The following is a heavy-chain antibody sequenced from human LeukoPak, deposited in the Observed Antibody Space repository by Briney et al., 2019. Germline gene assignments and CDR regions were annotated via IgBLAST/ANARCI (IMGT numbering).Heavy chain of an antibody. CDR3: ARGRQDVTMIVVVMTAVSYYLDV. CDR1: GGSFSGYY. V-gene: IGHV4-34*01. CDR2: MNPSGST. D-gene: IGHD3-22*01. Sequence: PSATLSLTCAVYGGSFSGYYWTWIRQTPEKGLEWIGEMNPSGSTRYIPSLKSRVTISVDTSKNQFSLKLSSVTAADTAVYYCARGRQDVTMIVVVMTAVSYYLDVWGKGTTVTVS. J-gene: IGHJ6*03.